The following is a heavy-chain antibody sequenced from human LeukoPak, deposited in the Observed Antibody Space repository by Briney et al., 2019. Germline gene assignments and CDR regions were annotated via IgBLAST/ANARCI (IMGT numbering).Heavy chain of an antibody. CDR2: IYYSGTT. V-gene: IGHV4-39*07. D-gene: IGHD2-2*01. J-gene: IGHJ5*02. CDR3: ARVYSSTHNWFDT. Sequence: SETLSLTCTVSGGSISTTSYFWAWIRQPPGEGLEWIGSIYYSGTTYYNSSLKSRVTISIERSKNHFSLNLNSLTAADTAVYYCARVYSSTHNWFDTRGQGTQVTVSS. CDR1: GGSISTTSYF.